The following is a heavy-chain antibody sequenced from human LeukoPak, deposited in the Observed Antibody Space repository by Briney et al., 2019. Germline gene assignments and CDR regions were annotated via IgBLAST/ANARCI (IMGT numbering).Heavy chain of an antibody. Sequence: GGSLRLSCAAPGFTFSSYAMSWVRQAPGKGLEWVSAISGSGGSTYYADSVKGRFTISRDNSKNTLYLQMNSLRAEDTAVYYCAKDPRITMIVVVNVFDIWGQGTMVTVSS. D-gene: IGHD3-22*01. V-gene: IGHV3-23*01. CDR1: GFTFSSYA. CDR3: AKDPRITMIVVVNVFDI. J-gene: IGHJ3*02. CDR2: ISGSGGST.